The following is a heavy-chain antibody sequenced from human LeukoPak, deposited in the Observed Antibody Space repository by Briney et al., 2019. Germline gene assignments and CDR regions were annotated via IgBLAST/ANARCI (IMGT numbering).Heavy chain of an antibody. CDR2: VSPDGRTT. CDR3: ARDQLL. Sequence: GGSLRLSCAASGSTFSSYWMHWVRQTPEKGLVWVSHVSPDGRTTTYADSVKGRFTIFRDNAKSTLYLQMNGLRAEDTAVYYCARDQLLGGQGTLVTVSS. V-gene: IGHV3-74*01. J-gene: IGHJ4*02. CDR1: GSTFSSYW. D-gene: IGHD1-1*01.